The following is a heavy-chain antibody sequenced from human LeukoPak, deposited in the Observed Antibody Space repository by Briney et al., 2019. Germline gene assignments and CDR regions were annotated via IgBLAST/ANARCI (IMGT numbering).Heavy chain of an antibody. CDR3: ARGLHSLPRSTLDY. D-gene: IGHD2-2*01. Sequence: PGGSVRLSCAASGFTFSSYWMSWVRQAPGKGLEWVANIKQDGSDKNYVDSVKGRFTISRDNAKNSLYLQMNSLRAEDTAVYYCARGLHSLPRSTLDYWGQGTLVTVSS. V-gene: IGHV3-7*01. CDR1: GFTFSSYW. CDR2: IKQDGSDK. J-gene: IGHJ4*02.